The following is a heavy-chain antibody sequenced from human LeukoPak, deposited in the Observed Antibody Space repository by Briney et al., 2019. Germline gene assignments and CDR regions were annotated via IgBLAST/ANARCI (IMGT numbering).Heavy chain of an antibody. D-gene: IGHD5-18*01. J-gene: IGHJ6*02. V-gene: IGHV4-31*03. CDR2: IYYSGST. Sequence: NPSQTLSLTCTVSGCSISSGGYYWSWIRQHPGKVLEWIGYIYYSGSTYYNPSLKSRVTISVDTSKNQFSLKLSSVTAADTAVYYCARGKGGYSPSDVWGQGTTVTVSS. CDR3: ARGKGGYSPSDV. CDR1: GCSISSGGYY.